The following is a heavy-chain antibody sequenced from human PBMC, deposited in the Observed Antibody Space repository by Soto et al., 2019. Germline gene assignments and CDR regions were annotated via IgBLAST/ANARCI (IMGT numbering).Heavy chain of an antibody. D-gene: IGHD4-4*01. V-gene: IGHV4-30-4*01. CDR2: IYYSGST. CDR3: ARDDYSNNKPFDY. J-gene: IGHJ4*02. CDR1: GGSISSGDYY. Sequence: SETLSLTCTVSGGSISSGDYYWSWIRQPPGKGLEWIGYIYYSGSTYYNPSLKSRVTISVDTSKNQFSLKLSSVTAADTAVYYCARDDYSNNKPFDYWGQGTLVTVSS.